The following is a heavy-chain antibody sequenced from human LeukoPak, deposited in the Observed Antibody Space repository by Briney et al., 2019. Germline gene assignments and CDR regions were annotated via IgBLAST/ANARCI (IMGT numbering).Heavy chain of an antibody. D-gene: IGHD3-3*01. J-gene: IGHJ2*01. CDR2: VKQDGSDK. CDR1: GFTFSGYW. CDR3: ARARGSGRSWYFDR. V-gene: IGHV3-7*04. Sequence: SGGSLRLSCAASGFTFSGYWMSWVRQAPGKGLEWVASVKQDGSDKYYVDSVKGRFTISRDNAKNSLYVKMNRLRAEDTAVYYCARARGSGRSWYFDRWGRGTVVTVSS.